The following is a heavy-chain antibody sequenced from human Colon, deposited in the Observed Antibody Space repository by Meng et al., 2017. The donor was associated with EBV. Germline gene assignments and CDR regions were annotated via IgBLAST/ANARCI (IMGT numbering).Heavy chain of an antibody. J-gene: IGHJ4*02. CDR2: VSYSGGT. CDR1: GGSVSSETYY. D-gene: IGHD2-2*01. CDR3: ARAVGPDCSSTSCPFDY. V-gene: IGHV4-61*01. Sequence: GQLRASGPALVKPSDTLSLTCSVSGGSVSSETYYWNWIRQPPGKALEWIGYVSYSGGTNYNPSLKNRVTISVDTSKNQVSLRLSSVTAADTAVFYCARAVGPDCSSTSCPFDYWGQGTLVTVSS.